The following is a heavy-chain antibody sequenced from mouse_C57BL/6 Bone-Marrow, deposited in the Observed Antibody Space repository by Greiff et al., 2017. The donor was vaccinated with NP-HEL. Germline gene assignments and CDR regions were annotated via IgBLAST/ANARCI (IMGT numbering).Heavy chain of an antibody. CDR1: GYTFTDYY. CDR3: ARSLDYYGSKGY. CDR2: INPNNGGT. Sequence: VQLQHSGPELAKPGASVKISCKASGYTFTDYYMNWVKQSHGKSLEWIGDINPNNGGTSYNQKFKGKATLTVDKSSSTAYMELRSLTSEDSAVYYCARSLDYYGSKGYWGQGTTLTVSS. J-gene: IGHJ2*01. D-gene: IGHD1-1*01. V-gene: IGHV1-26*01.